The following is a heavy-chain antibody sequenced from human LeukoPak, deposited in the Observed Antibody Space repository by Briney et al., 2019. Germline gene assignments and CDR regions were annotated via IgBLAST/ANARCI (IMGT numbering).Heavy chain of an antibody. CDR1: GGSFSDYF. CDR2: ISHSGST. CDR3: ARHYGP. J-gene: IGHJ5*02. D-gene: IGHD3-16*01. V-gene: IGHV4-34*01. Sequence: SETLSLTCAVYGGSFSDYFWSWIRQPPGKGLEWIGEISHSGSTTYNPSLRSRVTISGDTSKKQFSLKLSSVTAADTAVYYCARHYGPWGLGTLVTVSS.